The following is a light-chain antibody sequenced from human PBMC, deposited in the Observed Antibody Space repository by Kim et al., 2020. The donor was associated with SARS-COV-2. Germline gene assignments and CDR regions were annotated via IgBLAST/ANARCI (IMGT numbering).Light chain of an antibody. CDR1: QSISGW. CDR3: QQYDDFPYT. J-gene: IGKJ2*01. Sequence: SASVEDKITITCRASQSISGWLAWYQQKPGRAPKLLIFATSTLESGVPLRFSGSGSGTEFTLTISSLQPDDFATYYCQQYDDFPYTFGQGTKLEI. V-gene: IGKV1-5*03. CDR2: ATS.